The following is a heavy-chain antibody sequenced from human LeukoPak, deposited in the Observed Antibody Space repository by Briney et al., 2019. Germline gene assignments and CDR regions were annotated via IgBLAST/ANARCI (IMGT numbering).Heavy chain of an antibody. CDR3: ARDVFVASDAFDI. CDR1: GGSISSYY. D-gene: IGHD5-12*01. Sequence: SETLSLTCTVSGGSISSYYWSWIRQPPGKGLEWIEYIYYSGSTNYNPSLKSRVTISVDTSKNQFSLKLSSVTAADTAVYYCARDVFVASDAFDIWGHGTMVSVSS. CDR2: IYYSGST. V-gene: IGHV4-59*01. J-gene: IGHJ3*02.